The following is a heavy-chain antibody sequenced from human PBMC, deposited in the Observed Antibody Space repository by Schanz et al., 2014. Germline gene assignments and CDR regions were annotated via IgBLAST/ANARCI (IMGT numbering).Heavy chain of an antibody. D-gene: IGHD3-16*01. Sequence: QVQLQESGPGLVKPSQTLSLTCTVSGASISSGGYYWDWIRLLPGKGLEWIGYISYSGSTSFNPSLTSRLTMSVSTSKNQYSRRLSSVTAADTAVDYCARHGGIPYYPMDVWGQGTTVTVSS. CDR2: ISYSGST. CDR1: GASISSGGYY. V-gene: IGHV4-31*03. CDR3: ARHGGIPYYPMDV. J-gene: IGHJ6*02.